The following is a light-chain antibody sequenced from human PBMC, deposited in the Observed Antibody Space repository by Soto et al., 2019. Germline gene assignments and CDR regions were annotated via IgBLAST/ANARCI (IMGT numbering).Light chain of an antibody. J-gene: IGKJ3*01. Sequence: IQMTQSPSSLSASVGDRVTFICRASQDIRSELSWFQQKPGRPPKLLIYGASILQSGVPSRFSGSGSGTAFTLTIDSLQSEDFATYYCLQANNYPRTVGPGTKVEVK. V-gene: IGKV1-6*01. CDR1: QDIRSE. CDR2: GAS. CDR3: LQANNYPRT.